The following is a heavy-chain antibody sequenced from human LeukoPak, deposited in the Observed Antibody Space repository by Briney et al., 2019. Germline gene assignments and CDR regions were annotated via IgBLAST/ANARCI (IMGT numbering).Heavy chain of an antibody. CDR1: GVSISSYY. V-gene: IGHV4-59*01. D-gene: IGHD3-10*01. CDR2: IYYSGST. J-gene: IGHJ3*02. CDR3: ARENAMVRGAIDAFHI. Sequence: PSETLSLTCTVSGVSISSYYWSWLRRPPGKGLEWIGYIYYSGSTNYNPSLKNRVTISVDTSTNQFSLKMSSVTPADTAVYYCARENAMVRGAIDAFHIWGQGTMVTVSS.